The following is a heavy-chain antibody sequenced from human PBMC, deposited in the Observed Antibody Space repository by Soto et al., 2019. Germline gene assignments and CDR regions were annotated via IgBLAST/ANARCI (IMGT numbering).Heavy chain of an antibody. J-gene: IGHJ3*02. CDR2: INPNSGGT. CDR1: GYTFTGYY. V-gene: IGHV1-2*02. D-gene: IGHD4-17*01. Sequence: GASVKVSCKASGYTFTGYYMHWVRQAPGQGLEWMGWINPNSGGTNYAQKFQERVTITRDMSTSTAYMELSSLRSEDTAVYYCAADPNDYGDYGAFDIWGQGTMVTVSS. CDR3: AADPNDYGDYGAFDI.